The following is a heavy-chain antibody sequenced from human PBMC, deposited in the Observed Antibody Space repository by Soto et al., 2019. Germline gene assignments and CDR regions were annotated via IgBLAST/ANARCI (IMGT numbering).Heavy chain of an antibody. D-gene: IGHD3-10*01. CDR1: GFTFSSYA. V-gene: IGHV3-23*01. J-gene: IGHJ3*01. CDR3: ARAKWFGDLFGDVFDL. CDR2: ISGSGGST. Sequence: EVQLLESGGGLVQPGGSLRLSCAASGFTFSSYAMSWVRQAPGKALEWVSAISGSGGSTYYADSAKGRRTISRDNSKNTMYLQMNSLRAEDTAMYYCARAKWFGDLFGDVFDLWGQGTMVTVSS.